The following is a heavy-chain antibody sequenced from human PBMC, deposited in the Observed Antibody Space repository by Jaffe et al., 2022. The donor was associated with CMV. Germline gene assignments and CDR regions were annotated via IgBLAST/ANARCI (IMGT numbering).Heavy chain of an antibody. Sequence: QLQLQESGPGLVKPSETLSLTCTVSGGSISSSSYYWGWIRQPPGKGLEWIGSIYYSGSTYYNPSLKSRVTISVDTSKNQFSLKLSSVTAADTAVYYCARYFVITTSRLYGRNSEWMLDYWGQGTLVTVSS. CDR1: GGSISSSSYY. D-gene: IGHD3-22*01. CDR2: IYYSGST. J-gene: IGHJ4*02. CDR3: ARYFVITTSRLYGRNSEWMLDY. V-gene: IGHV4-39*01.